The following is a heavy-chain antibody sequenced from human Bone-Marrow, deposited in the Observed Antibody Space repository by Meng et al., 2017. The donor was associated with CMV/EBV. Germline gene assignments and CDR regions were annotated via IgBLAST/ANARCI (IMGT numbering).Heavy chain of an antibody. J-gene: IGHJ4*02. D-gene: IGHD2-21*01. CDR2: INTNSGGT. V-gene: IGHV1-2*02. Sequence: ASVKVSCKASGYTFTGYYMHWVRQAPGQGLEWMGWINTNSGGTNYAQKFQGRVTMTRDTSISTAYMELSRLRSDDTAVYYCARGWGDYCGGDCYPYWRQGTLVTVSS. CDR3: ARGWGDYCGGDCYPY. CDR1: GYTFTGYY.